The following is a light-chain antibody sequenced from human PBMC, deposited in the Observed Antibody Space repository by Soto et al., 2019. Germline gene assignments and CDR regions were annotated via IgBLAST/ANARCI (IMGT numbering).Light chain of an antibody. V-gene: IGLV1-44*01. CDR2: SNN. J-gene: IGLJ2*01. CDR3: AAWDDSLNGQVV. CDR1: SSNIGSNT. Sequence: QSVLTQPPSASGTPGQRVTISCSGSSSNIGSNTVNWYQQLPGTAPKLLIYSNNQRPSGVPDRFSGSKSGTSASLTISGLQSEDEAVYYCAAWDDSLNGQVVFGAGTNLTVL.